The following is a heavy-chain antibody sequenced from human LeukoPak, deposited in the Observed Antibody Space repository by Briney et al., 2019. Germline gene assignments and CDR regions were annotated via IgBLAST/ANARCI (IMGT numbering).Heavy chain of an antibody. CDR3: AGGSGYFDWLLNYYYYGMDV. V-gene: IGHV4-4*07. CDR1: GGSISSYY. J-gene: IGHJ6*02. Sequence: PSETLSLTCTVSGGSISSYYWSWIRQPAGQGLDWIGRIYTSGSTNYNPSLKSRVTMSVDTSKNQFSLKLSSVTAADTAVYYCAGGSGYFDWLLNYYYYGMDVWGQGTTVTVSS. CDR2: IYTSGST. D-gene: IGHD3-9*01.